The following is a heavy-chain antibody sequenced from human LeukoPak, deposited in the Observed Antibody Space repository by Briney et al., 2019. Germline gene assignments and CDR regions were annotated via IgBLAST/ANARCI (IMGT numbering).Heavy chain of an antibody. V-gene: IGHV3-74*01. CDR2: IKTDGSST. CDR1: GFTFRDYW. CDR3: AGGGSGSYRNPHH. Sequence: GGSLRLSCAASGFTFRDYWMHWVRQAPGKGVVWVSRIKTDGSSTSYADSVKGRFTISRDNAKNTLYLQMNSLRVEDTAVYYCAGGGSGSYRNPHHWGQGTLVAVSS. D-gene: IGHD3-10*01. J-gene: IGHJ5*02.